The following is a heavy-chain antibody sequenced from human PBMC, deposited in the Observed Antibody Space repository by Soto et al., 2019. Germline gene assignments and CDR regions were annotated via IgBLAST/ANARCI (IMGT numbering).Heavy chain of an antibody. CDR2: LSPSGGET. V-gene: IGHV3-23*01. D-gene: IGHD4-17*01. CDR3: AHPRGYGVFDAYDI. J-gene: IGHJ3*02. CDR1: GFTFNTYA. Sequence: PGGSLRLSCVASGFTFNTYAMSWVRQAPGKGLEWVSALSPSGGETYYADSVKGRFTISRDNSMNALYLQMNSLRVEDTAVYYCAHPRGYGVFDAYDIWGQGTMVTVSS.